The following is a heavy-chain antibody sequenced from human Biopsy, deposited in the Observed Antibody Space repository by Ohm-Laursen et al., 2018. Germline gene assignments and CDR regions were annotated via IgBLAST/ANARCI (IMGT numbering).Heavy chain of an antibody. J-gene: IGHJ4*02. Sequence: LRLSCAASGFTFSDYYMSWIRQFPGKGLEWIAYIYHTGSTYYNPSLKSRLSIAIDTSKNQFSVSLRSVTAADTAVYYCARADMVTTIVDYWGQGTLVTVSS. CDR3: ARADMVTTIVDY. CDR2: IYHTGST. D-gene: IGHD5-12*01. CDR1: GFTFSDYY. V-gene: IGHV4-31*02.